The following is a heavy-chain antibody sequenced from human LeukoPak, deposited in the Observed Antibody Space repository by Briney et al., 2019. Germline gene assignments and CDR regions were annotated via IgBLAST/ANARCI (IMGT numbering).Heavy chain of an antibody. V-gene: IGHV5-51*01. D-gene: IGHD5-24*01. CDR3: ARHEDQGWLQSSNQFDY. J-gene: IGHJ4*02. CDR1: GYSFTSYW. Sequence: GESLKISCKGSGYSFTSYWIGWVRQMPGKGLEWMGIIYPGDSDTRYSPSFQGQVTISADKSISTAYLQWSSLKASDTAMYYCARHEDQGWLQSSNQFDYWGQGTLVTVSS. CDR2: IYPGDSDT.